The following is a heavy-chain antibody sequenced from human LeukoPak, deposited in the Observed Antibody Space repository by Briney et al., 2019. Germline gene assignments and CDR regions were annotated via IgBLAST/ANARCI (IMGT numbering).Heavy chain of an antibody. D-gene: IGHD5-12*01. CDR1: GFTFSSYW. Sequence: PGGSLRFSGAASGFTFSSYWMHWVRQAPGKGLVWVSRINSDGSSITYADSVKGRFTISRDNATNTLYLQMNSLRVEDTAVYYCAREGRVSGYDFDCWGQGTLVTVSS. J-gene: IGHJ4*02. CDR3: AREGRVSGYDFDC. CDR2: INSDGSSI. V-gene: IGHV3-74*03.